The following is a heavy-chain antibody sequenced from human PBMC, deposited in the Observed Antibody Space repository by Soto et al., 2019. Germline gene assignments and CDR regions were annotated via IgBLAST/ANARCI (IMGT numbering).Heavy chain of an antibody. J-gene: IGHJ4*02. Sequence: SETRSLTCAVSGASISTDNWWSWVRQPPGKGLEWIGEILHTGSTTYNPSLKSRVTMSADKSKNQLSLKLTSVTATDTAIYYCARNGVFSMDYWGQGILVT. CDR1: GASISTDNW. CDR2: ILHTGST. V-gene: IGHV4-4*02. CDR3: ARNGVFSMDY. D-gene: IGHD2-8*01.